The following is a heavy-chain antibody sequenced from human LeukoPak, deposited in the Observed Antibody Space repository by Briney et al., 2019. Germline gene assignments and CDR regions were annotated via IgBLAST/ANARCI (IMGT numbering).Heavy chain of an antibody. CDR1: GFTFDDYS. CDR3: ARDRMYYDFWSGYYGGY. D-gene: IGHD3-3*01. V-gene: IGHV3-9*01. J-gene: IGHJ4*02. CDR2: ISWNSGNI. Sequence: PGGSLRLSCAASGFTFDDYSMHWVRQAPGKGLEWVSGISWNSGNIDYADSVKGRFTISRDNAKNSLYLQMNSLRAEDTAVYYCARDRMYYDFWSGYYGGYWSQGTLVTVSS.